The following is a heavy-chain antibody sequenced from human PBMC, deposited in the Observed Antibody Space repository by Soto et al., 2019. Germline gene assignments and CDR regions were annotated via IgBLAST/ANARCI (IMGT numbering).Heavy chain of an antibody. CDR3: ARDLWGYCGTDCYPLDV. D-gene: IGHD2-21*02. CDR2: MYNTGST. V-gene: IGHV4-59*01. Sequence: SETLSLTCTVSGGSISGYYCSWIRQPPGKGLEWIGYMYNTGSTVYNPSFKGRVTISVDTSKNQFSLKLNSVTAADTAVYYCARDLWGYCGTDCYPLDVWGQGTTVTVS. CDR1: GGSISGYY. J-gene: IGHJ6*02.